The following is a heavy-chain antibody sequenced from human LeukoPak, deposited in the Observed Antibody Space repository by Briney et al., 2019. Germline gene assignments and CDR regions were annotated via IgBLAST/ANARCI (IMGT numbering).Heavy chain of an antibody. CDR2: ISYDGSNK. CDR1: GFTFSSYG. V-gene: IGHV3-30*03. CDR3: ASSLLRYFDWYYFDY. J-gene: IGHJ4*02. Sequence: GGSLRLSCAASGFTFSSYGMHWVRQAPGKGLEWVAVISYDGSNKYYADSVKGRFTISRDNSKNTLYLQMNSLRAEDTAVYYCASSLLRYFDWYYFDYWGQGTLVTVSS. D-gene: IGHD3-9*01.